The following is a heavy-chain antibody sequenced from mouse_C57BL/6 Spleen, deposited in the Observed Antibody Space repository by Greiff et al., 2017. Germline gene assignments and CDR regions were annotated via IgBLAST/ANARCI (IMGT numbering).Heavy chain of an antibody. J-gene: IGHJ4*01. V-gene: IGHV5-17*01. D-gene: IGHD2-5*01. CDR3: ARFSRYYSNYDYAMDY. CDR2: ISSGSSTI. Sequence: EVQLVESGGGLVKPGGSLKLSCAASGFTFSDYGMHWVRQAPEKGLEWVAYISSGSSTIYYADTVKGRFTISRANAKNTLFLQMTSLRSEDTAMYYCARFSRYYSNYDYAMDYWGQGTSVTVSS. CDR1: GFTFSDYG.